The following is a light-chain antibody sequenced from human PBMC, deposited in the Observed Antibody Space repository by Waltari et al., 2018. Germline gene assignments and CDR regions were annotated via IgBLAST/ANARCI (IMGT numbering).Light chain of an antibody. J-gene: IGLJ3*02. CDR3: AAWDDSLGAV. Sequence: QSVLTQPPSVSGTPGQRVTISCSGSFSNIGSNSVNWYQQLPGTSPRLLIYSTNQGPSGLPHRFSASKSGTSASLAITGLQSEDEAYYYCAAWDDSLGAVFGGGTKLTVL. CDR1: FSNIGSNS. CDR2: STN. V-gene: IGLV1-44*01.